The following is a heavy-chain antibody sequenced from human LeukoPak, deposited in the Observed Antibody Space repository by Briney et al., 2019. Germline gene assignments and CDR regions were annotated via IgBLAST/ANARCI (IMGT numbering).Heavy chain of an antibody. V-gene: IGHV4-31*03. Sequence: PSETLSLTCTVSGGSISSGGYYWSWIRQHPGKGLEWIGYIYYSGNTYYNPSLKSRLIISVDTSKNQFSLKLSSLTAADTAVYYCARVETGTTCFDYWGQGTLVTVPS. D-gene: IGHD1-1*01. CDR3: ARVETGTTCFDY. J-gene: IGHJ4*02. CDR1: GGSISSGGYY. CDR2: IYYSGNT.